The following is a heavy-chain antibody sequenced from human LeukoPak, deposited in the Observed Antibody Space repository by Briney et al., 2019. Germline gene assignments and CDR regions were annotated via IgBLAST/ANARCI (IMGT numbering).Heavy chain of an antibody. CDR2: IYYSGST. V-gene: IGHV4-59*01. CDR1: GGSISSYY. CDR3: ASSDSSGWG. D-gene: IGHD6-19*01. J-gene: IGHJ4*02. Sequence: PSETLSLTCTVSGGSISSYYWSWIRQPPGKGLEWIGYIYYSGSTNYNPSLKSRVTISVDTSKNQFSLKLSSVTAADTAVYYCASSDSSGWGWGQGTLVTVSS.